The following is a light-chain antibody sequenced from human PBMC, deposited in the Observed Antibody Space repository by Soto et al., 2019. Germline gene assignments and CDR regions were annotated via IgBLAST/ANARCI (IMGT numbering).Light chain of an antibody. Sequence: QLVLTQSPSASASLGASVKLTCTLSSGHSSYAIAWHQQQPEKGPRYLMKLNSDGSHSKGDAIPDRFSGSSSGAERSLTISSLQSEDEADYYCQTWASGIEVFGGGTKLTVL. J-gene: IGLJ2*01. CDR2: LNSDGSH. V-gene: IGLV4-69*01. CDR1: SGHSSYA. CDR3: QTWASGIEV.